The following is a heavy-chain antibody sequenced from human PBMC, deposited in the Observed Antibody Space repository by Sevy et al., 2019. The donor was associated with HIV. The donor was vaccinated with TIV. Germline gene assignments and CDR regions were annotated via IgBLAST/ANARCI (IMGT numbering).Heavy chain of an antibody. J-gene: IGHJ4*02. CDR1: GFTFSSYA. D-gene: IGHD6-19*01. V-gene: IGHV3-30-3*01. CDR2: ISYDGSNK. CDR3: ATTRGGWYEY. Sequence: GGSLRLSCAASGFTFSSYAMHWVRQAPGKGLEWVAVISYDGSNKYYAYSVKGRFTISRDNSKNTLYLQMNSLRAEDTAVYYRATTRGGWYEYWGQGTLVTVSS.